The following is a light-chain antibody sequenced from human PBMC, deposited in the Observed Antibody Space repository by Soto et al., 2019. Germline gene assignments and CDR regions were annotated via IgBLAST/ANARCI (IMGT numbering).Light chain of an antibody. Sequence: QSVLTQPPSVSGAPGQRVTMSCTGSSSNIGAGYDVNWYQQLPGTVPKLLIYGSTNRPSGVADRFSGSKSGTSASLAITGLQADDEAHYYCQSSDSSLIASVVFCGGTKLTVL. CDR2: GST. CDR1: SSNIGAGYD. V-gene: IGLV1-40*01. J-gene: IGLJ2*01. CDR3: QSSDSSLIASVV.